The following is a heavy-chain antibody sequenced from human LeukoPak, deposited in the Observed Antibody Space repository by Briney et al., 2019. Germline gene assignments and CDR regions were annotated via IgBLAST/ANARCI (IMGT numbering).Heavy chain of an antibody. CDR3: AKVGSPVTDY. J-gene: IGHJ4*02. CDR2: ISGSGGST. D-gene: IGHD3-10*01. CDR1: GFTLSSYA. V-gene: IGHV3-23*01. Sequence: GGSLRLSCAASGFTLSSYAMSWVRQAPGKGLEWVSAISGSGGSTYYADSVKGRFTISRDDSKNTLYLQMNSLRAEDTAVYYCAKVGSPVTDYWGQGTLVTVSS.